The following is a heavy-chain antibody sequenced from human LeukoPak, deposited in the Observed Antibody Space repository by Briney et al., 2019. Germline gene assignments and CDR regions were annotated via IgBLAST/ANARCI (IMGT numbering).Heavy chain of an antibody. CDR1: GGTFSSYA. CDR3: ALNSYGSGSNTFYY. D-gene: IGHD3-10*01. J-gene: IGHJ4*02. Sequence: SVKVSCKASGGTFSSYAISWVRQAPGQGREWMGRIIPIFGTANYAQKFQGRVTITTVESTSTAYMELSSLRSEDTAVYYCALNSYGSGSNTFYYWGQGTLVTVSS. V-gene: IGHV1-69*05. CDR2: IIPIFGTA.